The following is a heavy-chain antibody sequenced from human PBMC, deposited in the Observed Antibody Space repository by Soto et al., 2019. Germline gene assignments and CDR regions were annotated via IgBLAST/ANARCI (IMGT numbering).Heavy chain of an antibody. Sequence: SQTLSLTCPVSGGSISSYYWSCVRQPPGEGLECVGQISSTASPNYNPSLKGRVTVSVDTSKNQFSLKLSSVTAADTAVYYCARANQYWENGIAAAVREYNWFDPGGQGTLVTV. CDR2: ISSTASP. D-gene: IGHD6-13*01. J-gene: IGHJ5*02. CDR3: ARANQYWENGIAAAVREYNWFDP. CDR1: GGSISSYY. V-gene: IGHV4-59*01.